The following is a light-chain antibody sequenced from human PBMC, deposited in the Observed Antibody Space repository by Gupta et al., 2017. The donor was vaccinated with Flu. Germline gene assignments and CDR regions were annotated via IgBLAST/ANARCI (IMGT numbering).Light chain of an antibody. CDR2: DAS. CDR1: QSVSSY. V-gene: IGKV3-11*01. J-gene: IGKJ4*01. Sequence: EIVLTQSPPPLPLYPGERATLSCRASQSVSSYLAWYQQKPGQAPRLLIYDASNRATGIPARFSGSGSGTDFTLTISSLEPEDFAVYYCQRRSNWPPSLTFGGGTKVEIK. CDR3: QRRSNWPPSLT.